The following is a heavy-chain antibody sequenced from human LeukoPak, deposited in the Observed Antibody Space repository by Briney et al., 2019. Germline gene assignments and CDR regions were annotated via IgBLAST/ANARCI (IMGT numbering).Heavy chain of an antibody. D-gene: IGHD3-10*01. CDR1: GYTFTSYY. J-gene: IGHJ6*03. Sequence: ASVNVSCKASGYTFTSYYMHWVRQAPGQGLEGMGIINPSGGSTSYAQKFQGRVTMTRDMSTSTVYMELSSLRSEDTAVYYCARGASRIPYYYGSGSPPYYYYMDVWGKGTTVTVSS. CDR2: INPSGGST. V-gene: IGHV1-46*01. CDR3: ARGASRIPYYYGSGSPPYYYYMDV.